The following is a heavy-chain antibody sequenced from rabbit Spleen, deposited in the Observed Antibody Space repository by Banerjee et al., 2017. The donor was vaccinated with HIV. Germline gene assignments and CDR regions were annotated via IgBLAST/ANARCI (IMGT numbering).Heavy chain of an antibody. CDR2: IDPVFGTT. J-gene: IGHJ6*01. CDR1: GFGFSNYY. V-gene: IGHV1S7*01. Sequence: QLVESGGGLVQPGGSLKLSCKASGFGFSNYYMNWVRQAPGKGLEWIGYIDPVFGTTYYATWVSGRFTISSHNAQNTLYLQLNSLTAADTATYFCARDTSSSFSSYGMDLWGPGTLVTVS. D-gene: IGHD1-1*01. CDR3: ARDTSSSFSSYGMDL.